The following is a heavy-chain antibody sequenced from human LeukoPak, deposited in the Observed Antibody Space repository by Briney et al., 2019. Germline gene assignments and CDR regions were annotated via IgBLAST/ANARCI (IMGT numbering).Heavy chain of an antibody. CDR3: ARGDDMVRGFIWFDP. Sequence: ASVKVSCKASGYIFTSYYLRWVRQAPGQGLEWMGIINPSDSGTSYAQKFQGRVTMTRDTSTSTVYMELSSLRSEDTAVYYCARGDDMVRGFIWFDPWGQGTLVTVSS. CDR2: INPSDSGT. D-gene: IGHD3-10*01. CDR1: GYIFTSYY. V-gene: IGHV1-46*01. J-gene: IGHJ5*02.